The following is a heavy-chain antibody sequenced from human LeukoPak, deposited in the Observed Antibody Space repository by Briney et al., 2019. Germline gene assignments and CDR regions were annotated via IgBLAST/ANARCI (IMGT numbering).Heavy chain of an antibody. CDR3: ARESREAIWFDP. Sequence: PGGALRLSCAASGFTFSSYWMSWVRQAPGKGLEGVAHIKQDGSEKYYVDSVKGGLTISRDKAKNSLYLQMNSLRAEDPAVYYCARESREAIWFDPWGQGTLVTVSS. V-gene: IGHV3-7*01. CDR1: GFTFSSYW. J-gene: IGHJ5*02. CDR2: IKQDGSEK.